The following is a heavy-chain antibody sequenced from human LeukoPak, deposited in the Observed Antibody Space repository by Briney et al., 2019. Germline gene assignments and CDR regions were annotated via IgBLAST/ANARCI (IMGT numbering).Heavy chain of an antibody. V-gene: IGHV3-30-3*01. D-gene: IGHD5-12*01. Sequence: SLRLSCAASGFTFSSYAMHGGREAPGEGLGWGAVISYDGSNKYYADSVRGGFTISRDNSKNTLYLQMNSLRAEDTAVYYCARDKCTWLHYYYYYYMDVWGKGTTVTVSS. J-gene: IGHJ6*03. CDR1: GFTFSSYA. CDR3: ARDKCTWLHYYYYYYMDV. CDR2: ISYDGSNK.